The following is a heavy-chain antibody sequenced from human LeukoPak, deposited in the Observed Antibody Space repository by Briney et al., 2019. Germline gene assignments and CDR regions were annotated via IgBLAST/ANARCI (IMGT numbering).Heavy chain of an antibody. CDR2: IYHSGNT. V-gene: IGHV4-4*02. D-gene: IGHD1-26*01. Sequence: PSGTLSLTCAVFGDSISSSNWWNWVRQPPGKGLEWIGEIYHSGNTNYNPSLKSRVTISIDKSKNQFSLKLISVTAADTAVYYCARGVGASSDDYWGQGTLVTVSS. J-gene: IGHJ4*02. CDR1: GDSISSSNW. CDR3: ARGVGASSDDY.